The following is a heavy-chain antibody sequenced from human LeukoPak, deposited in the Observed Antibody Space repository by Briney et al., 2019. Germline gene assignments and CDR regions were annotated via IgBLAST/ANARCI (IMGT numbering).Heavy chain of an antibody. Sequence: GGSLRLSCVVSGFTVSNNYMSWVRQAPRKGLEWVSLIYSGGSTYYADSVKGRFTISRDNSKNTLYLQMNSLRAEDTAVYYCATEDSGYDQSAFDYWGQGTLVTVSS. D-gene: IGHD5-12*01. CDR3: ATEDSGYDQSAFDY. V-gene: IGHV3-53*01. CDR1: GFTVSNNY. J-gene: IGHJ4*02. CDR2: IYSGGST.